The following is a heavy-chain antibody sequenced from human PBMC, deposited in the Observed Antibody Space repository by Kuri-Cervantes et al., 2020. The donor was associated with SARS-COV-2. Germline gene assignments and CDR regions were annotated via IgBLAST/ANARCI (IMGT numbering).Heavy chain of an antibody. CDR2: IYYSGST. CDR3: ASCPGGLPYYYYGMDV. V-gene: IGHV4-30-4*01. D-gene: IGHD5-18*01. Sequence: SETLSLTCTASGGSISSADYYWSWIRQPPGKGLEWIGYIYYSGSTYYNPSLKSRITISVDTSKNQFSLKLSSVTAADTAVYYCASCPGGLPYYYYGMDVWGQGTTVTVSS. J-gene: IGHJ6*02. CDR1: GGSISSADYY.